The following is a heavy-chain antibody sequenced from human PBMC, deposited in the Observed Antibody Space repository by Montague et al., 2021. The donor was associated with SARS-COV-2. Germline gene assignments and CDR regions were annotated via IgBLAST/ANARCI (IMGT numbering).Heavy chain of an antibody. V-gene: IGHV4-39*01. J-gene: IGHJ4*02. CDR2: IYYSGST. D-gene: IGHD5-18*01. Sequence: SETLSLTCTVSGGSISSSSYYWGWIRQPPGKGLEWIGSIYYSGSTXYNPSLKSRVTISVDTSKNQFSLKLSSVTAADTAVYYCARHVDSYVPYYFDYWGQGTLVTVSS. CDR1: GGSISSSSYY. CDR3: ARHVDSYVPYYFDY.